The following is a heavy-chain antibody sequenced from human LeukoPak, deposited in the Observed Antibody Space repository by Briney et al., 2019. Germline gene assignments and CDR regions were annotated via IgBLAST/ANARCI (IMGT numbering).Heavy chain of an antibody. V-gene: IGHV3-23*01. D-gene: IGHD6-19*01. CDR2: ISGSGGST. CDR1: GFTFSSYA. J-gene: IGHJ4*02. CDR3: AKEGSQQWLVRGGYFDY. Sequence: GGSLRLSCAASGFTFSSYAMSWVRQAPGKGLEWVSAISGSGGSTYYADSVKGRFTISRDNSKNTLYLQMNSLRAEDTAVYYCAKEGSQQWLVRGGYFDYWGQGTLVTVSS.